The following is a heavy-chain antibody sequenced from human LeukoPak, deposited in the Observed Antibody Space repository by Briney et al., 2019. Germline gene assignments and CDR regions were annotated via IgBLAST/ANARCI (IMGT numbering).Heavy chain of an antibody. CDR2: IIPIFGTA. CDR1: GGTFSSYA. CDR3: ARDIMVRQQTMGY. Sequence: ASVKVSCKASGGTFSSYAISWVRQAPGQGLEWMGRIIPIFGTANYAQKFQGRVTITTDESTSTAYMELRSLRSDDTAVYYCARDIMVRQQTMGYWGQGTLVTVSS. D-gene: IGHD4/OR15-4a*01. J-gene: IGHJ4*02. V-gene: IGHV1-69*05.